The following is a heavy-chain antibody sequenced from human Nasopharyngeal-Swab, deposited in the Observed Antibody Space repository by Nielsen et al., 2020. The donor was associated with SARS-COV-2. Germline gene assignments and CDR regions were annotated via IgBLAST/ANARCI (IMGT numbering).Heavy chain of an antibody. Sequence: GGSLRLSCAASGFAFSSYAMSWVRQTPGKGLEWVSSFSGSSGKTYYADYVKGRFTISRDTSKNTLYLQMNSLRADDTAVYYCAKDGGGWYTSGWYYFDYWGRGTLVTVSS. J-gene: IGHJ4*02. V-gene: IGHV3-23*01. CDR1: GFAFSSYA. D-gene: IGHD6-19*01. CDR2: FSGSSGKT. CDR3: AKDGGGWYTSGWYYFDY.